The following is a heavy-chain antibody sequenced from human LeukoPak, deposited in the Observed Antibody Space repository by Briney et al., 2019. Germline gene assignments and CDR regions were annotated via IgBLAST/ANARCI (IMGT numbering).Heavy chain of an antibody. V-gene: IGHV3-23*01. J-gene: IGHJ4*02. CDR1: GFTFSSYT. Sequence: GGSLRLSCAASGFTFSSYTMSWVRQAPGKGLGWVSTITTSDGNTYYADSVKGRFTVSRDNSKNTLFLQMNSLRAEDTAVYYCAKDGGLWVSAHWGDSWGRGTLVTVSS. CDR3: AKDGGLWVSAHWGDS. CDR2: ITTSDGNT. D-gene: IGHD7-27*01.